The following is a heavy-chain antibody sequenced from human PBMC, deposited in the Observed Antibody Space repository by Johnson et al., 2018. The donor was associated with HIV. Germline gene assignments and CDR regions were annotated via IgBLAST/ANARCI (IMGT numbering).Heavy chain of an antibody. V-gene: IGHV3-53*01. CDR1: GLTVSSNY. J-gene: IGHJ3*02. CDR2: IYSGGTT. D-gene: IGHD3-10*01. Sequence: VQLVESGGGLIQPGGSLRLSCTASGLTVSSNYMSWVRQDPGKGLEWVSVIYSGGTTYHADSVKGRFTISRDNSKNTLYLQMNSLRAEDPAVYYCARDRGDMVRGGAAFDIWGQGTMVTVSS. CDR3: ARDRGDMVRGGAAFDI.